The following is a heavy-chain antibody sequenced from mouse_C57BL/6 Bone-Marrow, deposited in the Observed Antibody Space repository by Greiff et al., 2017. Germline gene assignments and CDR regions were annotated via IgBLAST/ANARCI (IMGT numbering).Heavy chain of an antibody. J-gene: IGHJ2*01. Sequence: QVQLQQSGAELVRPGTSVKMSCKASGYTFTNYWIGWAKQRPGHGLEWIGDIYPGGGSTNYNEKFKGKATLTADKSSSTAYMQFSSLTSEDSAIYYCARRDYSNWDYFDYWGQGTTLTVSS. CDR2: IYPGGGST. V-gene: IGHV1-63*01. CDR3: ARRDYSNWDYFDY. D-gene: IGHD2-5*01. CDR1: GYTFTNYW.